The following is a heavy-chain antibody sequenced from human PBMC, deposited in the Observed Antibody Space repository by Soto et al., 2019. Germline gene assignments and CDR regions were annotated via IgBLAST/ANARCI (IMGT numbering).Heavy chain of an antibody. CDR2: IHDAGRT. Sequence: SETLSLTCTVSGDSLSTYYWSWIRQPAGERLEWIGRIHDAGRTNYNPSLKSRVTMSVDTSKNQFSLRVNSVTAADTAVYYCARESVSGTYRFDSWGQGTLVTVTS. D-gene: IGHD3-16*02. V-gene: IGHV4-4*07. CDR3: ARESVSGTYRFDS. J-gene: IGHJ4*02. CDR1: GDSLSTYY.